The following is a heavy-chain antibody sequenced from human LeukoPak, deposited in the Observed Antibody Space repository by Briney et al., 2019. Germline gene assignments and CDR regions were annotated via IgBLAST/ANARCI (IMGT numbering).Heavy chain of an antibody. CDR3: APTDVSYFDS. CDR1: GYTFTGHY. Sequence: GASVKVSCKASGYTFTGHYIHWVRQAPGQGLEWMGWIDPNSGGTNYAQKFQDRVTMTRDTSISTAYMELSGLRSDDTAVYYCAPTDVSYFDSWGQGTLVTVSS. V-gene: IGHV1-2*02. D-gene: IGHD3-16*01. CDR2: IDPNSGGT. J-gene: IGHJ4*02.